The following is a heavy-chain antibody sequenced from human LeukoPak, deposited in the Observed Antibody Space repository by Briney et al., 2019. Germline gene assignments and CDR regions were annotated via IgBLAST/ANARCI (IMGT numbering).Heavy chain of an antibody. CDR3: ARLGYCSSTSCYADAFDI. J-gene: IGHJ3*02. CDR1: GGSFSGYY. Sequence: SETLSLTCAVYGGSFSGYYWSWIRQPPGKGLEWIGEINHSGSTNYNPSLKSRVTISVDTSKNQFSLKLSSVTAADTAVYYCARLGYCSSTSCYADAFDIWGQGTMVTVSS. D-gene: IGHD2-2*01. CDR2: INHSGST. V-gene: IGHV4-34*01.